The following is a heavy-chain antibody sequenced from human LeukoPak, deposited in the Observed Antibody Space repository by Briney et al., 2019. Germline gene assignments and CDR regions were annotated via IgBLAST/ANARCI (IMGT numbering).Heavy chain of an antibody. CDR2: IYYSGST. CDR1: GGSISVSTYY. D-gene: IGHD3-22*01. Sequence: SETLSLTCTVSGGSISVSTYYWGWIRQSPGKGLEWIGSIYYSGSTYYNPSLKSRVTVSVDTSKNQFSLKLSSVTAADTAVYYCASVYYYDSSAHYRSFQLWALGTLLTVSS. J-gene: IGHJ1*01. CDR3: ASVYYYDSSAHYRSFQL. V-gene: IGHV4-39*01.